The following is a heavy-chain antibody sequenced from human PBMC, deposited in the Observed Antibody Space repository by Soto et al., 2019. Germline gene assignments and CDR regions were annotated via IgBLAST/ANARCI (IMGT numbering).Heavy chain of an antibody. CDR1: GFMFSEHA. D-gene: IGHD2-2*03. CDR3: SRGSFGYYGP. CDR2: IRNTPYGGTT. Sequence: GSLRLSCNCAGFMFSEHAMTWVRQAPGKGLEWVGFIRNTPYGGTTDYAASVRGRFTISRDDSESIGYLQMNSLKTEDSGVYYCSRGSFGYYGPWGPGTLVTVSS. J-gene: IGHJ5*02. V-gene: IGHV3-49*04.